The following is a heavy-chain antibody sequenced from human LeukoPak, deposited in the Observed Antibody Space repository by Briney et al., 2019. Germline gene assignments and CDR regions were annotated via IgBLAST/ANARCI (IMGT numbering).Heavy chain of an antibody. CDR2: INHSGST. CDR3: ARQDYCSGGSCYSGGDNWFDP. CDR1: GGSFSGYY. J-gene: IGHJ5*02. Sequence: SETLSLTCAVYGGSFSGYYWSWLRQPPGKGLEWIGEINHSGSTNYNPSLKSRVTISVDTSKNQFSLKLSSVTAADTAVYYCARQDYCSGGSCYSGGDNWFDPWGQGTLVTVSS. V-gene: IGHV4-34*01. D-gene: IGHD2-15*01.